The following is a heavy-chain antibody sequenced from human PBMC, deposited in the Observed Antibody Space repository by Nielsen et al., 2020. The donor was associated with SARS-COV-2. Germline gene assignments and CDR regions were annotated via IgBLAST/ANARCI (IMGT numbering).Heavy chain of an antibody. J-gene: IGHJ3*01. V-gene: IGHV1-8*01. Sequence: ASVKVSCKTSGYTFTSYDVNWVRQAPGQGLEWMGWMNPNSDNTGYAQKFQGRVTMTSNTSISTAYMELSSLKPEDTAIYYCATLGTLFEPGAVLPRHTVDVWGQGTMVIVTS. CDR2: MNPNSDNT. D-gene: IGHD5-18*01. CDR1: GYTFTSYD. CDR3: ATLGTLFEPGAVLPRHTVDV.